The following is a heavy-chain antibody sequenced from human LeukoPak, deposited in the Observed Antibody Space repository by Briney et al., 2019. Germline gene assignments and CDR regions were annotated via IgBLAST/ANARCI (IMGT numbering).Heavy chain of an antibody. J-gene: IGHJ4*02. V-gene: IGHV4-30-4*01. CDR3: ARRLSWGEYRFDY. CDR2: VYYSGSS. Sequence: SETLSLTCTVSGNSVNSRDFYWNWIPQPPGKGLEWFGEVYYSGSSYSNPSLRSRLTLSLDMSKNQSSLRVTSMSAADTAVYFCARRLSWGEYRFDYWGQGTLVTVSS. CDR1: GNSVNSRDFY. D-gene: IGHD3-16*01.